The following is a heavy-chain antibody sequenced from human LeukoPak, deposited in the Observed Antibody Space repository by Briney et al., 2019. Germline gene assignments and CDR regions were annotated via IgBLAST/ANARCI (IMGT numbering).Heavy chain of an antibody. CDR3: ARDGSNRPYYDSSGPTY. J-gene: IGHJ4*02. CDR1: GYTFTSYG. Sequence: ASVKVSCKASGYTFTSYGISWVRQAPGQGLEWMGWISAYNGNTNYAQKLQGRVTMTTDTSTSTAYMELRSLRSDDTAVYYCARDGSNRPYYDSSGPTYWGQGTLVTVSS. D-gene: IGHD3-22*01. V-gene: IGHV1-18*01. CDR2: ISAYNGNT.